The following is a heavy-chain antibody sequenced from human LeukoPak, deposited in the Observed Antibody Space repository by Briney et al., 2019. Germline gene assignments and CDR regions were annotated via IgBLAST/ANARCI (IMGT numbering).Heavy chain of an antibody. D-gene: IGHD3-3*01. CDR2: ISSSGNT. CDR1: GGSTSGGNYY. Sequence: SETLSLTCTVSGGSTSGGNYYWGWIRRPPGKGLEWIGGISSSGNTYYNPSLKSRITISIDTSKNHFSLKLSSVTAADTAVYYCARLGAGPTYYDFWSGYSSFYFDYWGQGALVTVSS. V-gene: IGHV4-39*02. CDR3: ARLGAGPTYYDFWSGYSSFYFDY. J-gene: IGHJ4*02.